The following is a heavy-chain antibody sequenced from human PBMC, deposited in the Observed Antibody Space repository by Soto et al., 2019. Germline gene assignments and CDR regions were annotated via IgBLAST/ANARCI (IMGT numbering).Heavy chain of an antibody. CDR1: GGSFSGYY. Sequence: QVQLQQWGAGLLKPSETLSLTCAVYGGSFSGYYWSWIRQPPGKGLEWIGEINHSGNINYNPSLKSRVTISLDTSKNQISLKFSSVTAADTAVYHCARGGGYYYTDVWGKGTTVTVSS. V-gene: IGHV4-34*01. CDR3: ARGGGYYYTDV. CDR2: INHSGNI. J-gene: IGHJ6*03.